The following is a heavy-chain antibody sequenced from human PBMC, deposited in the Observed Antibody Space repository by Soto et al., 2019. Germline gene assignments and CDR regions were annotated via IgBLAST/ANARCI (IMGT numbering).Heavy chain of an antibody. V-gene: IGHV1-46*01. CDR2: INPSGGST. J-gene: IGHJ3*02. D-gene: IGHD6-19*01. CDR1: GYTFTSYY. Sequence: QVQLVQSGAEVKKPGASVKVSCKASGYTFTSYYMHWVRQAPGQGLAWMGIINPSGGSTSYAQKFQGRVTMTRDTSTITVYKALRSLRSEDTSVYYCARAYLESSGWYSYAFKGDDAFDIWGQGTMVTVSS. CDR3: ARAYLESSGWYSYAFKGDDAFDI.